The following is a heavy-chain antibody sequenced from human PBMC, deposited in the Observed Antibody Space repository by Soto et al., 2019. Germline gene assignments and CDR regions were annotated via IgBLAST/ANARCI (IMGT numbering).Heavy chain of an antibody. CDR3: ANPRGRRFDY. D-gene: IGHD3-16*01. CDR2: INHGGST. V-gene: IGHV4-34*01. CDR1: GGPLSGYY. J-gene: IGHJ4*02. Sequence: QVQLQQWGAGLLNPSETLSLTCAVYGGPLSGYYWSWIRQPPGKGLEWIGDINHGGSTNYNPSLKSRVTISVDTSQNQFSLTLNSVTAADTAVYYCANPRGRRFDYWGQGTLVTVSS.